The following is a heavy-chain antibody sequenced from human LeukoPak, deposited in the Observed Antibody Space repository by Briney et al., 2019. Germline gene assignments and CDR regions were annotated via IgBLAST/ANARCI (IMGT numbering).Heavy chain of an antibody. CDR3: AKDLTDYGDYVRIDY. CDR2: ISYDGSNK. Sequence: GRSLRLSCAASGVTFSSCGMHWLRQAPGKGLEGVAVISYDGSNKYYADSVKGRFTISRDNSKNTLYLQMNSLRAEDTAVYYCAKDLTDYGDYVRIDYWGQGTLVTVSS. J-gene: IGHJ4*02. CDR1: GVTFSSCG. V-gene: IGHV3-30*18. D-gene: IGHD4-17*01.